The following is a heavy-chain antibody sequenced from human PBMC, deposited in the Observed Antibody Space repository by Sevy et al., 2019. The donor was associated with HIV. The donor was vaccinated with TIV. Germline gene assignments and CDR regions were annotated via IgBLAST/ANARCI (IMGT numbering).Heavy chain of an antibody. CDR1: GFTFSSYG. CDR2: IWYDGSNK. V-gene: IGHV3-33*01. D-gene: IGHD3-22*01. J-gene: IGHJ4*02. Sequence: GGSLRLSCAASGFTFSSYGMHWVRQAPGKGLEWVAVIWYDGSNKYYADSVKGRFTISRDNSKNTLYLQMNSLRAEDTAVYYCARGGPLSYYDSTGIDFGDYWGQGTLVTVSS. CDR3: ARGGPLSYYDSTGIDFGDY.